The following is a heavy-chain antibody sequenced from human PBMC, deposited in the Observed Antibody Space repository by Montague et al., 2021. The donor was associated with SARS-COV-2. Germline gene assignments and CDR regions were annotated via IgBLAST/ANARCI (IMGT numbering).Heavy chain of an antibody. Sequence: SETLSLTCAVYGGSFSGYYWSWIRQPPGKGLEWIGEINHSGSTNYNPSLKSRVTISVDTSKNQFSLKLSSVTAADTAVYYCARASGYYFDYWGQGTLVTVSS. J-gene: IGHJ4*02. CDR1: GGSFSGYY. D-gene: IGHD1-26*01. V-gene: IGHV4-34*01. CDR2: INHSGST. CDR3: ARASGYYFDY.